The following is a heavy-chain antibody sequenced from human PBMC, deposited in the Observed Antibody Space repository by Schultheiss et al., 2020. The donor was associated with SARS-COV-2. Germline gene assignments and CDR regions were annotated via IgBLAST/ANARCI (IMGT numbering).Heavy chain of an antibody. J-gene: IGHJ4*02. CDR1: GFTFSSYA. CDR3: ARIVATFEFDY. Sequence: GGSLRLSCTASGFTFSSYAMHWVRQAPGKGLEYVSAISSNGGSTYYADSVKGRFTISRDNSKNTLYLQMNSLRAEDTAVYYCARIVATFEFDYWGQGTLVTVSS. D-gene: IGHD5-12*01. CDR2: ISSNGGST. V-gene: IGHV3-64*04.